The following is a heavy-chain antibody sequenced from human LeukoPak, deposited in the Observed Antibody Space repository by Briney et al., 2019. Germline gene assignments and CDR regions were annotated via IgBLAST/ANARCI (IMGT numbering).Heavy chain of an antibody. CDR2: IRSTIYGGTT. Sequence: GRSLSLSCTVSGFTFGDFAMSWVRQAPGKGLEWLGFIRSTIYGGTTDYAASVKGRFTISRDDSKSIAYLQMNSLKTEDTAMYYCTRDYPASFDVWGQGTLVTVSS. J-gene: IGHJ3*01. CDR3: TRDYPASFDV. CDR1: GFTFGDFA. V-gene: IGHV3-49*04.